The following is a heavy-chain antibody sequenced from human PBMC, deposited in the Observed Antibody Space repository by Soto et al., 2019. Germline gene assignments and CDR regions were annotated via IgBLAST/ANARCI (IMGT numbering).Heavy chain of an antibody. Sequence: QVQLQESGPGLVKPSQTLSLTCTVSGGSISSGGYYWSWIRQHPGKGLEWIGYIYYSGSTYYNPSLKSRVTISVDTSKNQFSLKLSSVTAADTTVYYCARLRYDFWSRYQTPMWAFDIWGPGTMVTVSS. CDR2: IYYSGST. CDR3: ARLRYDFWSRYQTPMWAFDI. J-gene: IGHJ3*02. D-gene: IGHD3-3*01. CDR1: GGSISSGGYY. V-gene: IGHV4-31*03.